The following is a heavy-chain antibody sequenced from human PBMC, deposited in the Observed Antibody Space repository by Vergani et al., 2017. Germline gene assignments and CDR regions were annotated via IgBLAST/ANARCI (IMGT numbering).Heavy chain of an antibody. V-gene: IGHV4-61*01. J-gene: IGHJ5*02. Sequence: QVQLQESGPGLVKPSETLSLTCTVSGGSVSSGSYYWSWIRQPPGKGLEWIGYIYYSGSTNYNPSLKSRVTISVDTSKNQFSLMLSSVTAADTAVYYCARALIAAAGWFDPWGQGTLVTVSS. CDR2: IYYSGST. D-gene: IGHD6-13*01. CDR3: ARALIAAAGWFDP. CDR1: GGSVSSGSYY.